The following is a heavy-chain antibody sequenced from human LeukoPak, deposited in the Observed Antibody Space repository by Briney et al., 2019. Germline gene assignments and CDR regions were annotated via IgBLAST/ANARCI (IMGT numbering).Heavy chain of an antibody. V-gene: IGHV4-34*01. J-gene: IGHJ3*02. CDR2: INHSGST. CDR3: ARGQLAYAFDI. CDR1: GLSFSGYY. D-gene: IGHD6-6*01. Sequence: PSETLSLTCAVYGLSFSGYYWSWLRQPPGKGLEWIGEINHSGSTNYNPSLKSRVTISVDTSKNQFSLKLSSVTAADTAVYYCARGQLAYAFDIWGQGTMVTVSS.